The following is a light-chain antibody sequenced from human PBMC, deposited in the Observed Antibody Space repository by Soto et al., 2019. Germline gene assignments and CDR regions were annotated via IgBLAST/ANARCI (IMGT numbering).Light chain of an antibody. CDR2: GAS. J-gene: IGKJ1*01. CDR1: QSVSSTY. V-gene: IGKV3-20*01. CDR3: QQYGSSPPWT. Sequence: EIVLTQSPDTLSLSPGERATLSCRASQSVSSTYLAWFQQKPGQTPRLLISGASSRATGIPERFSGSGSGTDFTLTISRLEPEDFAVYYCQQYGSSPPWTFGQGTKVEIK.